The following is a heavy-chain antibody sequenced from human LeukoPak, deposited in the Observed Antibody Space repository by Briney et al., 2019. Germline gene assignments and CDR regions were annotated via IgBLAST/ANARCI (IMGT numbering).Heavy chain of an antibody. CDR2: IYHSGST. CDR1: GGSISSSNW. Sequence: SGTLSLTCAVSGGSISSSNWWSWVRQPPGKGLEWIGEIYHSGSTNYNPSLKSRVTISVDKSKNQFSLKLSSVTAADTAVYYCARPRGEWELPSWFDYWGQGTLVTVSS. V-gene: IGHV4-4*02. J-gene: IGHJ4*02. D-gene: IGHD1-26*01. CDR3: ARPRGEWELPSWFDY.